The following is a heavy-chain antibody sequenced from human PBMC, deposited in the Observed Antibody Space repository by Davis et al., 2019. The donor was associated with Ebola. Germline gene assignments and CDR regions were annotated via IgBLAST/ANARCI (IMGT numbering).Heavy chain of an antibody. CDR1: GASITTNYNW. V-gene: IGHV4-4*02. Sequence: SETLSLTCAVSGASITTNYNWWSWVRQSPGKELQWVGEINENGATNLNASLGSRITISLDESKNQFSLVLTSVTVADTAVYYCARHGFAFHFDYWGQGTLVTVSS. CDR2: INENGAT. J-gene: IGHJ4*02. CDR3: ARHGFAFHFDY. D-gene: IGHD3-3*02.